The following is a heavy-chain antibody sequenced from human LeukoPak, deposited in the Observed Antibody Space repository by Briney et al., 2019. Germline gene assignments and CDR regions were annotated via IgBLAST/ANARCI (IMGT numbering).Heavy chain of an antibody. Sequence: SQTLSLTCTVSEDSISSTTYCCGWIRQPPGKGLEWIGNIYYSGSTYYNPSLKSRVTISVDTSKNQFSLKLTSVTAADTAVYYCARRGYNYGYGWFDPWGQGTLVTVSS. V-gene: IGHV4-39*01. CDR1: EDSISSTTYC. CDR3: ARRGYNYGYGWFDP. J-gene: IGHJ5*02. D-gene: IGHD5-18*01. CDR2: IYYSGST.